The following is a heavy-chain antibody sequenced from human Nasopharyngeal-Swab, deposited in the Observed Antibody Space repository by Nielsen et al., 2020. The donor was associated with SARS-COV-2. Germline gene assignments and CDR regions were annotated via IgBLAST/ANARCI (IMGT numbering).Heavy chain of an antibody. CDR2: MNPNSGNT. D-gene: IGHD3-16*01. CDR3: ASKGASDY. Sequence: WVRQAPGQGLEWMGWMNPNSGNTGYAQKLQGRVTMSRDTSISTAYMELNSLTSEDTAVYYCASKGASDYWGQGTLVTVSS. J-gene: IGHJ4*02. V-gene: IGHV1-8*01.